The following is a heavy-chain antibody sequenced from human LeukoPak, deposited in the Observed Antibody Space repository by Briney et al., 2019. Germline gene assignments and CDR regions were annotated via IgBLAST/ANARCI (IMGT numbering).Heavy chain of an antibody. D-gene: IGHD2-2*01. CDR1: GYTFTDYY. J-gene: IGHJ4*02. V-gene: IGHV1-2*02. CDR2: INPYCGGT. CDR3: ASGALVPAAVDY. Sequence: ASVKVSCKASGYTFTDYYIHWVRQAPGQGLEWMGWINPYCGGTHYAQKFQGRVTMTRDTSINTAYMELIRLRSDDTAVYVCASGALVPAAVDYWGQGTLVTVSS.